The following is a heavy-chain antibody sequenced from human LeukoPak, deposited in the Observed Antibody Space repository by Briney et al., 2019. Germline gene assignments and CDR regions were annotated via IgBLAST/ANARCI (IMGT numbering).Heavy chain of an antibody. CDR2: IYSGGST. CDR3: ARAMVRGVVNWFDP. D-gene: IGHD3-10*01. Sequence: PGGSLRLSCAASGFTVSSNYMSWVRQAPGKGLEWVSVIYSGGSTYYADPVKGRFTISRDNSKNTLYLQMNSLRAEDTAVYYCARAMVRGVVNWFDPWGQGTLVTVSS. V-gene: IGHV3-53*01. J-gene: IGHJ5*02. CDR1: GFTVSSNY.